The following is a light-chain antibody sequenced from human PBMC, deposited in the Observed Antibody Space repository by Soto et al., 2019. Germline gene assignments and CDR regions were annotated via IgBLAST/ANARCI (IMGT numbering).Light chain of an antibody. V-gene: IGKV1-8*01. J-gene: IGKJ1*01. CDR1: QGISSY. CDR2: AAS. CDR3: QQYYSYPRT. Sequence: AIRMTQSPSSFSASTGDRVTITCRASQGISSYLAWYQQQPGKAPKLLIYAASTLQSGVPSRFSGSGSGTDFTLTISCLQSEDFATYYCQQYYSYPRTFGQGTKVEI.